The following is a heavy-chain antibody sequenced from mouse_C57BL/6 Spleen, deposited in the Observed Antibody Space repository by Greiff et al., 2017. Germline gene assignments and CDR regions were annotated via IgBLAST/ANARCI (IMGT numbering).Heavy chain of an antibody. CDR3: ASKGENWFDY. J-gene: IGHJ2*01. D-gene: IGHD4-1*01. CDR1: GYTFTSYT. Sequence: VKLVESGAELARPGASVKMSCKASGYTFTSYTMHWVKQRPGQGLEWIGYINPSSGYTKYNQKFKDKATLTADKSSSTAYMQLSSLTSEDSAVYYGASKGENWFDYWGQGTTLTVSS. CDR2: INPSSGYT. V-gene: IGHV1-4*01.